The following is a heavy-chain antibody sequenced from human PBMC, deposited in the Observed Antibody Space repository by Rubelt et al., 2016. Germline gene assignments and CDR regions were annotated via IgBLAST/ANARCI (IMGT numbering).Heavy chain of an antibody. J-gene: IGHJ4*02. D-gene: IGHD5-12*01. V-gene: IGHV3-23*01. CDR2: IRNSGSTS. Sequence: EVQLLESGGGLVQPGGSLRLSCAASGFTFSSYALSWVRQAPGKGLAWVSTIRNSGSTSYYAAPVTARFTISRDNAKSTLYLQMNSLRAEDTAVYYCARDIGGDYWGQGTLVTVSS. CDR3: ARDIGGDY. CDR1: GFTFSSYA.